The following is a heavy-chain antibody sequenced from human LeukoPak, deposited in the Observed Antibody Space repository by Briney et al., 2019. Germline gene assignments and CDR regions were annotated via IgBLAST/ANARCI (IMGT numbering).Heavy chain of an antibody. J-gene: IGHJ3*02. CDR3: ATAAWNDTAFDI. V-gene: IGHV4-38-2*01. D-gene: IGHD1-1*01. CDR2: INHSGST. Sequence: PSETLSLTCAVSGYSISSGYYWGWIRQPPGKGLEWIEEINHSGSTNYNPSLKSRVTISVDTSKNQFSLKLSSVTAADTAVYYCATAAWNDTAFDIWGQGTMVTVSS. CDR1: GYSISSGYY.